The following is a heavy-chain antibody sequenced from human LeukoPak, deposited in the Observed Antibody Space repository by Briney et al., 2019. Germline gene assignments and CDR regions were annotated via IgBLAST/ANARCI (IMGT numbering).Heavy chain of an antibody. V-gene: IGHV6-1*01. CDR2: TYYRSKWYN. J-gene: IGHJ4*02. CDR3: ASEIVRGSVNYDF. Sequence: SQTLSLTCAISGDSVSRNSAAWNWIRQSPSRGLEWLGRTYYRSKWYNDYAVSAKSRIIINSDTSKNQFSLQLNSVTPEDTAVYYCASEIVRGSVNYDFWGQGTLVTVSS. D-gene: IGHD3-16*01. CDR1: GDSVSRNSAA.